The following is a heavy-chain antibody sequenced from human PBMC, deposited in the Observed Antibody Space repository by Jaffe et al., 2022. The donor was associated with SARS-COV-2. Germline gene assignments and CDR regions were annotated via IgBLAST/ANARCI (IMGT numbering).Heavy chain of an antibody. V-gene: IGHV3-23*01. CDR3: AKDLGVVVAATPGWFDP. Sequence: EVQLLESGGGLVQPGGSLRLSCAASGFTFSSYAMSWVRQAPGKGLEWVSAISGSGGSTYYADSVKGRFTISRDNSKNTLYLQMNSLRAEDTAVYYCAKDLGVVVAATPGWFDPWGQGTLVTVSS. CDR2: ISGSGGST. CDR1: GFTFSSYA. D-gene: IGHD2-15*01. J-gene: IGHJ5*02.